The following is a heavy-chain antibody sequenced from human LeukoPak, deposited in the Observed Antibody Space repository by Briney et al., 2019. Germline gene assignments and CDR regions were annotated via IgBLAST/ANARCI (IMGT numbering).Heavy chain of an antibody. J-gene: IGHJ4*02. CDR3: AREGEEVATIDY. CDR2: ISGNSNAI. V-gene: IGHV3-48*04. D-gene: IGHD5-24*01. CDR1: GFTFSSYA. Sequence: GGSLRLSCAASGFTFSSYAMSWLRQAPGKGLEWVSYISGNSNAIYYADSVKGRFTISRDNAKNSLYLQMNSLRAEDTAVYYCAREGEEVATIDYWGQGTLVTVSS.